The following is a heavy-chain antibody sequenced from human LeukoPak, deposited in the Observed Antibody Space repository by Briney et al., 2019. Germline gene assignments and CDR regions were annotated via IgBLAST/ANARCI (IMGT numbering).Heavy chain of an antibody. V-gene: IGHV3-30*02. D-gene: IGHD6-13*01. Sequence: PGGSLRLSCAASGFTFSSYGMHWVRQAPGKGLEWVAFILYDGTNKYYADSVKGRFTISRDNSKNTLYLQMNNLRAEDTAVYYCAIDPPGAASGTMGMDVWGKGTTVTISS. J-gene: IGHJ6*04. CDR1: GFTFSSYG. CDR3: AIDPPGAASGTMGMDV. CDR2: ILYDGTNK.